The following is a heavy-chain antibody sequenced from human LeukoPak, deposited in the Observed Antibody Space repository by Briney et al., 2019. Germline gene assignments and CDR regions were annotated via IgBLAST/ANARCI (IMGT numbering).Heavy chain of an antibody. V-gene: IGHV1-8*01. CDR2: VNPNSGNT. D-gene: IGHD3-10*01. CDR3: ARGFYMVRGVILGY. J-gene: IGHJ4*02. CDR1: GYTFTSYD. Sequence: ASVKVSCKASGYTFTSYDINWVRQATGQGLEWMGWVNPNSGNTGYAQKFQGRVTMTRNTSISTAYMELSSLRSEDTAVYYCARGFYMVRGVILGYWGQGTLVTVSS.